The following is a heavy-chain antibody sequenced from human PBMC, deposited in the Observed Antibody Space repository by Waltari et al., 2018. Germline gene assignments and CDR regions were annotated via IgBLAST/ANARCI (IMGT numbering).Heavy chain of an antibody. CDR3: ANKGGSYRPLFDY. CDR1: GFTFSSHG. CDR2: IRYDGSNK. V-gene: IGHV3-30*02. D-gene: IGHD1-26*01. Sequence: QVQLVESGGGVVQPGGSLRLSCDASGFTFSSHGLHWVRPAPGKGLEWVAFIRYDGSNKYYADSVKGRFTISRDNSKNTLYLQMNSLRAEDTAVYYCANKGGSYRPLFDYWGQGTLVTVSS. J-gene: IGHJ4*02.